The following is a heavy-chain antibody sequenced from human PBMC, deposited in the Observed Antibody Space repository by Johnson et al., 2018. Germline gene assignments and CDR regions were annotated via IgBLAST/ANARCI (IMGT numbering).Heavy chain of an antibody. CDR2: ISSSSSYI. V-gene: IGHV3-21*01. J-gene: IGHJ6*02. Sequence: EVQLVESGGGLVKPGGSLRLSCAASGFTFSSYSMNWVRQAPGKGLEWVSSISSSSSYIYYADSVKGRFTISRDKPKNSLYLQMNSLRAEETAVYYCARDKPGIAVAVDYYGMDVWGQGTTVTVSS. CDR3: ARDKPGIAVAVDYYGMDV. D-gene: IGHD6-19*01. CDR1: GFTFSSYS.